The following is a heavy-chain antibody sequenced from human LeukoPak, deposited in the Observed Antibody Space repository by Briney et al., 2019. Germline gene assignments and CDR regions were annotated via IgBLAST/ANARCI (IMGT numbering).Heavy chain of an antibody. CDR2: IYPGDSDT. CDR1: GFTVATNW. Sequence: GESLKISCQTFGFTVATNWIGWVRQMPGKGLDCLGVIYPGDSDTRYSPAFQGQVTISADKSISTAYLLWSSLKASDTAVYYCARGAHGSGFDIWGQGTMVTVP. CDR3: ARGAHGSGFDI. J-gene: IGHJ3*02. D-gene: IGHD1-26*01. V-gene: IGHV5-51*01.